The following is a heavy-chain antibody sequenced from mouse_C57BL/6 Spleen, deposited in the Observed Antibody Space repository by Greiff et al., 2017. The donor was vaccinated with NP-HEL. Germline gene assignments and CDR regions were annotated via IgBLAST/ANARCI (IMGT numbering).Heavy chain of an antibody. Sequence: QVQLQQPGAELVKPGASVKMSCKASGYTFTRYWITWVKQRPGHGLAWIGDLYPGSGRTNYNEKFKSTATLTVDTSSSTAYMQLSSLTSEDSAVYYCAREDYYGSRGFWGQGTTLTVSS. J-gene: IGHJ2*01. CDR2: LYPGSGRT. D-gene: IGHD1-1*01. CDR1: GYTFTRYW. CDR3: AREDYYGSRGF. V-gene: IGHV1-55*01.